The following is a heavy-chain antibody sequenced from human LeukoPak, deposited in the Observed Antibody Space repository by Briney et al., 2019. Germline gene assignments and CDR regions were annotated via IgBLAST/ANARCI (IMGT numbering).Heavy chain of an antibody. J-gene: IGHJ6*02. Sequence: ASPKASCKASGYTFTSYDINWVRQATGQGLEWMGWMNPNSGNTGYAQKLQGRVTMTRNTSISTAYMELSSLSAEDTAVYYCARRCYYGMDVWGQGTTVTVAS. V-gene: IGHV1-8*01. CDR1: GYTFTSYD. CDR2: MNPNSGNT. CDR3: ARRCYYGMDV.